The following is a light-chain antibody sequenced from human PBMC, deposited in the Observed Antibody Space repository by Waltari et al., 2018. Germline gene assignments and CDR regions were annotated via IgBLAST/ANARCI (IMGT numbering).Light chain of an antibody. CDR1: QSVGRT. CDR3: QHYVRLPAT. V-gene: IGKV3-20*01. Sequence: SCRASQSVGRTIAWYQQKPGQAPRLLMYGASSRATGTPDRFSGSGSGTDFSLTISRLEPEDFAVYYCQHYVRLPATFGQGTKVEIK. J-gene: IGKJ1*01. CDR2: GAS.